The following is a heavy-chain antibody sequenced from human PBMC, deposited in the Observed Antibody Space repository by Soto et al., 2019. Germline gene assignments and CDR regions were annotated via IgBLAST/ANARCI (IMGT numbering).Heavy chain of an antibody. Sequence: SVKVSCKASGGTFSSYTISWVRQAPGQGLEWMGRIIPILGIANYAQKFQGRVTITADKSTSTAYMELSSLRSEDTAVYYCARFAVYSSSWLLDYWGQGTLVTVSS. D-gene: IGHD6-13*01. CDR1: GGTFSSYT. J-gene: IGHJ4*02. CDR2: IIPILGIA. V-gene: IGHV1-69*02. CDR3: ARFAVYSSSWLLDY.